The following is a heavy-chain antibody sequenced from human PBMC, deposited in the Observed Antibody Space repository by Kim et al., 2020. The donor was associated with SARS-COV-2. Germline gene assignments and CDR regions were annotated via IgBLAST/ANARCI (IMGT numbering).Heavy chain of an antibody. J-gene: IGHJ6*02. D-gene: IGHD3-10*01. CDR1: GFTFSDYY. CDR3: ARDSFESPYYGSGRRYYGMDV. V-gene: IGHV3-11*01. CDR2: ISSSGSTI. Sequence: GGSLRLSCAASGFTFSDYYMSWIRQAPGKGLEWVSYISSSGSTIYYADSVKGRFTISRDNAKNSLYLQMNSLRAEDTAVYYCARDSFESPYYGSGRRYYGMDVWGQGTTVTVSS.